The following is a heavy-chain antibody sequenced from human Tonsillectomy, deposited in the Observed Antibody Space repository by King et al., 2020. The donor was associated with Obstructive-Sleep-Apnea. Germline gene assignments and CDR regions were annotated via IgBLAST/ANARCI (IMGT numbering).Heavy chain of an antibody. V-gene: IGHV3-30*02. CDR1: GFAFSSYG. D-gene: IGHD3-3*01. J-gene: IGHJ6*02. CDR2: IRYDGGNK. CDR3: ATLPNYDFWSAYSSGGRVDYGMDV. Sequence: EQLVQSGGGVVQPGRSLRLSCAASGFAFSSYGIHWVRQAPGTGLVWVAFIRYDGGNKYYADSVKGRFTISRDNSKSTLYLQMDSLRPEDTAVYYCATLPNYDFWSAYSSGGRVDYGMDVWGQGTTVTVSS.